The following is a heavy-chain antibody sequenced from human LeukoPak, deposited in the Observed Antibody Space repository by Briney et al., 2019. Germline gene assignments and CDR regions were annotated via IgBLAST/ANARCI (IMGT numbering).Heavy chain of an antibody. D-gene: IGHD3-9*01. CDR1: RFTFSNYW. CDR3: VRELRYFDWLSKYNWFDP. J-gene: IGHJ5*02. CDR2: INSDGSST. Sequence: GGSLRLSCAASRFTFSNYWMHWVRQAPGKGLVWVSRINSDGSSTSYADSVKGRFTISRDNAKNTLYLRMNSLRAEDTAVYYCVRELRYFDWLSKYNWFDPWGQGTLVTVSS. V-gene: IGHV3-74*01.